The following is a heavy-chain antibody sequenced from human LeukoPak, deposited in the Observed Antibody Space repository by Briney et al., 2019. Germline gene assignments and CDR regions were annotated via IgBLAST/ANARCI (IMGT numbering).Heavy chain of an antibody. CDR2: IYPSDSDT. CDR3: AKRLIGGPCDN. CDR1: GYNFSHYW. D-gene: IGHD3-16*01. Sequence: GESLKISCKASGYNFSHYWIVWGRQMPGKGLQWMGMIYPSDSDTRYSPSFEGQVTISADKSTSTAYLQWSSLKASDTAMYYCAKRLIGGPCDNWGQGTLVTVSS. V-gene: IGHV5-51*01. J-gene: IGHJ4*02.